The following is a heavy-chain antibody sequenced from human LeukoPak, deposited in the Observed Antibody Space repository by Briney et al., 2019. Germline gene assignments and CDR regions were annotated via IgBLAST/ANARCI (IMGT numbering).Heavy chain of an antibody. CDR3: ARIVVVPAATLNWFDP. V-gene: IGHV4-59*01. CDR1: GGSISSYY. D-gene: IGHD2-2*01. J-gene: IGHJ5*02. Sequence: SETLSLTCTVSGGSISSYYWSWIRQPPGKGLEWIGYIYYSGSTNYNPSLKSRVTISVDTSENQFSLKLSSVTAADTAVYYCARIVVVPAATLNWFDPWGQGTLVTVSS. CDR2: IYYSGST.